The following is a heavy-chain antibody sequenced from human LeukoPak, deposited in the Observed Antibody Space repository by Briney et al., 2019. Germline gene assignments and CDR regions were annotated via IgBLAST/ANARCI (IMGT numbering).Heavy chain of an antibody. CDR3: ARSGGGSARDAFDI. J-gene: IGHJ3*02. D-gene: IGHD2-15*01. CDR2: INPSGDNT. Sequence: ASVKVSCKASGYTFTNNFMHWVRQAPGQGLEWMGIINPSGDNTWYAQKFQGRVTMTRDMATSTDYMEVSSLRSEDTAVYYCARSGGGSARDAFDIWGQGTMVTVSS. V-gene: IGHV1-46*01. CDR1: GYTFTNNF.